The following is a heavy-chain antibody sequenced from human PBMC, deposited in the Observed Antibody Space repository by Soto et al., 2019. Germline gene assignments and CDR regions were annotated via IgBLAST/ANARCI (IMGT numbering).Heavy chain of an antibody. Sequence: QLHLVQSGAEVKKPGSSLKVSCKASGGTFSNSGISWVRQAPGQGLEWMGEIIPIFDTTNYAQKLQGRITIIADESANTVYMELSNLRSADTGVYYCATAPILVSVTLHENYFDSWGQGTLVTVSS. CDR2: IIPIFDTT. V-gene: IGHV1-69*01. CDR1: GGTFSNSG. CDR3: ATAPILVSVTLHENYFDS. J-gene: IGHJ4*02. D-gene: IGHD2-21*02.